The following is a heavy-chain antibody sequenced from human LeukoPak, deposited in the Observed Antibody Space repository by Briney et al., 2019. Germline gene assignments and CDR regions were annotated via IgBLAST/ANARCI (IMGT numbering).Heavy chain of an antibody. D-gene: IGHD3-22*01. V-gene: IGHV3-33*01. CDR2: IWYDGSNK. CDR1: GFTFSSYG. Sequence: GGSLRLSCAASGFTFSSYGMHWVRQAPGKGLEWVAVIWYDGSNKYYADSVKGRFTISRDNSKNTLYLQMNSLRAEDTAVYYCATPGYYYDSSGYSSVYYYYGMDVWGQGTTVTVSS. CDR3: ATPGYYYDSSGYSSVYYYYGMDV. J-gene: IGHJ6*02.